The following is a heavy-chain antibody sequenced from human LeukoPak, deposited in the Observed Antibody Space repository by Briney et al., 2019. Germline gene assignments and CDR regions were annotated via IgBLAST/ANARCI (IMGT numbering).Heavy chain of an antibody. D-gene: IGHD2-2*01. CDR1: GYTLTEMS. J-gene: IGHJ6*02. CDR3: TTCLNGAGQPVAIYYYGMDV. V-gene: IGHV1-24*01. CDR2: FDPVDGET. Sequence: ASVNVSCKVSGYTLTEMSIHWVRQAPGGALEWMGGFDPVDGETVYAPKFQGRVTMTEDTSADTAYMELSSLRSEDTAVYYCTTCLNGAGQPVAIYYYGMDVWGQGTTVTVSS.